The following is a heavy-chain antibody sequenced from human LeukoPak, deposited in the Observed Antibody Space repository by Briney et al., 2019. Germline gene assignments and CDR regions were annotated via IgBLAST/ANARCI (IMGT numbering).Heavy chain of an antibody. V-gene: IGHV3-21*01. Sequence: GGSLRLSCAASGFTFSSYSMNWVRQAPGKGLEWVSSISSSSSYIYYADSVKGRFTISRDNAKNSLYLQMNSLRAEDTAVYYCAREIFGGGRSFDYGARGPLAPV. CDR1: GFTFSSYS. CDR3: AREIFGGGRSFDY. D-gene: IGHD3-10*01. J-gene: IGHJ4*02. CDR2: ISSSSSYI.